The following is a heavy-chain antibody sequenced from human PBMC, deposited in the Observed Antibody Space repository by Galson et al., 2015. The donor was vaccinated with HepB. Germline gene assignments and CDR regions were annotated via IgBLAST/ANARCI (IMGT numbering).Heavy chain of an antibody. CDR2: IYSKSDGGTT. J-gene: IGHJ1*01. Sequence: SLRLSCAASGFTFRNAWMTWVRQAPGKGLEWVGHIYSKSDGGTTDYAAPVKGRFTISRDDSQNTLLLQMNSLKTEDTALYYCTTNLAAAVNGALQHWGQGALVTVSS. V-gene: IGHV3-15*01. CDR3: TTNLAAAVNGALQH. CDR1: GFTFRNAW. D-gene: IGHD6-13*01.